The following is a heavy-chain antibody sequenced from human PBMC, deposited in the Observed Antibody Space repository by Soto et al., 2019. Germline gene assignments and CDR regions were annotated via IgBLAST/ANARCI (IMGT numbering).Heavy chain of an antibody. D-gene: IGHD4-17*01. Sequence: GGSLRLSCAASEFTVSSNYMSWVRQAPGKGLEWVSVIYSGGSTYYADSVKGRFTISRHNSKNTLYLQMNSLRAEDTAVYYCARDTVSPASYYYYMDVWGKGTTVTVSS. J-gene: IGHJ6*03. CDR3: ARDTVSPASYYYYMDV. CDR1: EFTVSSNY. V-gene: IGHV3-53*04. CDR2: IYSGGST.